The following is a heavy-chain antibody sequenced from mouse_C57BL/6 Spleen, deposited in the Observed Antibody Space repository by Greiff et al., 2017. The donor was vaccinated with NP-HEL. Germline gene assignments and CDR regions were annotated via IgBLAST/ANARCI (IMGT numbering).Heavy chain of an antibody. V-gene: IGHV1-26*01. CDR2: INPNNGGT. CDR3: ARPDLVRGGYAMDY. J-gene: IGHJ4*01. D-gene: IGHD1-1*01. Sequence: VQLQQSGPELVKPGASVKISCKASGYTFTDYYMNWVKQSHGKSLEWIGDINPNNGGTSYNQKFKGKATLTVDKSSSTAYMELRSLTSEDSAVYYCARPDLVRGGYAMDYWGQGTSVTVSS. CDR1: GYTFTDYY.